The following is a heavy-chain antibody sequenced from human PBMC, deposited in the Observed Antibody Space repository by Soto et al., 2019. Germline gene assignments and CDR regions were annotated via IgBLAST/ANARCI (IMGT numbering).Heavy chain of an antibody. V-gene: IGHV4-61*01. CDR3: ATYSSSWYLPYYFDY. CDR1: GGSVSSGSYY. Sequence: QVQLQESGPGLVKPSETLSLTCTVSGGSVSSGSYYWSWIRQPPGKGLEWIGYIYYSGSTNYNPSPQRRVTISVDTSKNQFSLKLSSVTAADTAVYYCATYSSSWYLPYYFDYWGQGTLVTVSS. D-gene: IGHD6-13*01. CDR2: IYYSGST. J-gene: IGHJ4*02.